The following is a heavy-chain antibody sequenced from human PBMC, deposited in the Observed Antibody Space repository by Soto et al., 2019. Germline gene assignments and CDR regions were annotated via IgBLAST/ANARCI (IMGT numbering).Heavy chain of an antibody. V-gene: IGHV3-30-3*01. CDR1: GFTFSNYA. CDR2: ISYDASKK. Sequence: QVQLVESGGGVVQPGRSLRLSCAASGFTFSNYAMHWVRQAPGKGLEWVAVISYDASKKYYADSVKGRFTISRDNSKNTLYLQMNSLRAEDTAVYYCARIPEFQYYYGSGSYYSGRFDPWGQGTLVTVSS. J-gene: IGHJ5*02. CDR3: ARIPEFQYYYGSGSYYSGRFDP. D-gene: IGHD3-10*01.